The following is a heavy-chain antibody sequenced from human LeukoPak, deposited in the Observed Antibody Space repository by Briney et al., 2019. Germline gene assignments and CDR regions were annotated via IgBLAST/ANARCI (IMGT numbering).Heavy chain of an antibody. D-gene: IGHD6-6*01. CDR2: VYYTGGT. CDR1: GGSISSYTHY. Sequence: SETLSLTCTVSGGSISSYTHYWGWIRQSPGKGLEWIATVYYTGGTYYNPSLKSRVTISIDTSRNHFSLKLTSVIAADTAMYYCVSNSSSSPWFDPWGQGTLVTVSS. V-gene: IGHV4-39*02. CDR3: VSNSSSSPWFDP. J-gene: IGHJ5*02.